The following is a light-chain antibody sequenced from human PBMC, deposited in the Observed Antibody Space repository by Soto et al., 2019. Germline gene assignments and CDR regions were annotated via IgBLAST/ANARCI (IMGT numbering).Light chain of an antibody. V-gene: IGKV4-1*01. CDR3: QKYYSSLIT. CDR2: WAS. Sequence: DIALTQSPDSLTLSLGERATINCKSSQSVLYSSYNKSYLAWYQVKPGRPPKTLFSWASTREPGVPDRFSGSGSGTDFPRTISSLQAEDVSGYYCQKYYSSLITVGQGTRLEIK. J-gene: IGKJ5*01. CDR1: QSVLYSSYNKSY.